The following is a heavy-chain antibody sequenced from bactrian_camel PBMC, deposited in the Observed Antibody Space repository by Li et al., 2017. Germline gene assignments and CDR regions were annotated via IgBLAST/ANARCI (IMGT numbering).Heavy chain of an antibody. CDR3: AASRIRWYCGGLRDSSYYL. Sequence: HVQLVESGGGSVQTGGSLGLSCAASGYTYNRNCMAWFRQAPGKGREGVARIATGSGNTYYADSVKGRFTISQDNAKNTAYLQMNSLKPEDTAMYYCAASRIRWYCGGLRDSSYYLWGQGTQVTVS. J-gene: IGHJ4*01. CDR2: IATGSGNT. D-gene: IGHD2*01. V-gene: IGHV3S1*01. CDR1: GYTYNRNC.